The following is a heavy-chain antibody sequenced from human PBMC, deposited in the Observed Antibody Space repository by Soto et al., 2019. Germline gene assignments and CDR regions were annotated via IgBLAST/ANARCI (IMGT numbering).Heavy chain of an antibody. CDR3: ARVGSSSWSFYYFDY. V-gene: IGHV4-59*01. CDR2: IYYSGST. CDR1: GGSISSYY. D-gene: IGHD6-13*01. J-gene: IGHJ4*02. Sequence: SETLSLTCTVSGGSISSYYWSWIRQPPGKGLEWIGCIYYSGSTNYNPSLKSRVTISVDTSKNQFSLKLSSVTAADTAVYYCARVGSSSWSFYYFDYWGQGTLVTVSS.